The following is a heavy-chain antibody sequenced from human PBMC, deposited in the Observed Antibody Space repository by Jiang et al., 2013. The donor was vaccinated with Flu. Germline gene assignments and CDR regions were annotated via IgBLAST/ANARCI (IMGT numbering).Heavy chain of an antibody. J-gene: IGHJ6*02. D-gene: IGHD2-21*02. CDR1: GFTRFTFSNNG. V-gene: IGHV3-33*05. Sequence: RLSCAASGFTRFTFSNNGMHWVRQAPGKGLEWVAIISYDGRDKYYADSVKGRFTISRDNSKNTLSLQMNGLRAEDTAVYYCAKVGCGGDCYSPYDHYYFGMDVWGQGTTVTVSS. CDR3: AKVGCGGDCYSPYDHYYFGMDV. CDR2: ISYDGRDK.